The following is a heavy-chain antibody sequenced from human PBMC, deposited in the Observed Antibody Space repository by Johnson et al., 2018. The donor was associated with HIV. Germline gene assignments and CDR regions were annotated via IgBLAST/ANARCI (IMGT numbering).Heavy chain of an antibody. CDR2: ISYDGINK. Sequence: HVQLVESGGGVVQPGGSLRLSCAASGFTFSSCAMHWVRQAPGKGLAWETIISYDGINKYYAESVKGRFTISRDISKDTLYLQMNSLRAEDTAVYYCARVGASRFDAFHVWGQGTMVTVSS. CDR1: GFTFSSCA. D-gene: IGHD3-16*01. CDR3: ARVGASRFDAFHV. V-gene: IGHV3-30*14. J-gene: IGHJ3*01.